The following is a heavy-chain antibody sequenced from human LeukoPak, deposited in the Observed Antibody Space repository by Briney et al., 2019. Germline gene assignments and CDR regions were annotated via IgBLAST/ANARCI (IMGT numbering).Heavy chain of an antibody. D-gene: IGHD2-2*02. J-gene: IGHJ4*02. V-gene: IGHV1-46*01. CDR1: GYTFTSYY. CDR2: INPNGGST. CDR3: ARGANIVPAAIQPRGLDY. Sequence: ASVKVSCKASGYTFTSYYMHWVRQAPGQGLEWMGIINPNGGSTNYAQSFQGRVTMTRDTSISTAYMELSRLRSDDTAVYYCARGANIVPAAIQPRGLDYWGQGTLVTVSS.